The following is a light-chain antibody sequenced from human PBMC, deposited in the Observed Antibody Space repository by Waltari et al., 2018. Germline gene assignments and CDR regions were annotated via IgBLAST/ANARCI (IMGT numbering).Light chain of an antibody. V-gene: IGLV2-14*03. J-gene: IGLJ2*01. Sequence: QSALTQPASVSGSPGQSIPISCTGTSSDVGAYNYVSWYQQHPGKAPKLMIFDISNRPSGVSNRFSGSKSGNTASLTSSGLQAEDEAGYYCSSYISSSTLELFGGGTSLTVL. CDR3: SSYISSSTLEL. CDR1: SSDVGAYNY. CDR2: DIS.